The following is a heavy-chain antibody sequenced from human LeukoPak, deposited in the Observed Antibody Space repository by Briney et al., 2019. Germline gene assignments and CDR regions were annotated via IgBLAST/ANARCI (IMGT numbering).Heavy chain of an antibody. V-gene: IGHV3-23*01. J-gene: IGHJ5*02. CDR2: ISGSGDST. D-gene: IGHD6-6*01. CDR3: AKDRIASPPQGRFDP. CDR1: GFTFRSYA. Sequence: GGSLRLSCAASGFTFRSYAMNWVRQAPGKGLEWVSAISGSGDSTYYADSVKGRFTISRDNSQHTLYLQMNSLGAEDTAIYYCAKDRIASPPQGRFDPWGQGTLVTVSS.